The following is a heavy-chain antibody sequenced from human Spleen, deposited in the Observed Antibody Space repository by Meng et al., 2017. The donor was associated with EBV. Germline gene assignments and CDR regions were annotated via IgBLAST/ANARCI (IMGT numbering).Heavy chain of an antibody. Sequence: QQMPEARPGQVKPPETLSLTRTFSCDSISSFYSWGWYRQPPGRGLEWIGSVHYTGSTYYSPSLKSRVTVSVDTSKNQFSLRLTSVTAADTAVYYCARPFPSWQSPRLDPFGAWGQGTLVTVSS. CDR1: CDSISSFYS. V-gene: IGHV4-39*01. D-gene: IGHD6-19*01. J-gene: IGHJ5*02. CDR3: ARPFPSWQSPRLDPFGA. CDR2: VHYTGST.